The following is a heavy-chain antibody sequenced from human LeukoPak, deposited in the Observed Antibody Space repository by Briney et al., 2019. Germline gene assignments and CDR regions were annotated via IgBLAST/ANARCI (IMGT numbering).Heavy chain of an antibody. V-gene: IGHV3-73*01. CDR3: TRPPNDRPGDYYYYGMDV. CDR1: GFTFSGSA. CDR2: IRSKANSYAT. J-gene: IGHJ6*02. D-gene: IGHD1-1*01. Sequence: HPGGSLKLSCAASGFTFSGSAMHWVRQASGKGLEWVGRIRSKANSYATAYAASVKGRFNISRDDSKNTAYLQMNSLKTEDTAVYYCTRPPNDRPGDYYYYGMDVWGQGTTVTVSS.